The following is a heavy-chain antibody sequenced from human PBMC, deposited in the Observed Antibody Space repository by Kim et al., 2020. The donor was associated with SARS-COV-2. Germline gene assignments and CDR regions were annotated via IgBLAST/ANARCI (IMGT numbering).Heavy chain of an antibody. D-gene: IGHD3-22*01. Sequence: GGSLRLSCAASGFTFSSYAMHWVRQAPGKGLEWVAVISYDGSNKYYADSVKGRFTISRDNSKNTLYLQMNSLRAEDTAVYYCARDSGGNYYDSSGFFDY. CDR2: ISYDGSNK. CDR1: GFTFSSYA. V-gene: IGHV3-30*04. CDR3: ARDSGGNYYDSSGFFDY. J-gene: IGHJ4*01.